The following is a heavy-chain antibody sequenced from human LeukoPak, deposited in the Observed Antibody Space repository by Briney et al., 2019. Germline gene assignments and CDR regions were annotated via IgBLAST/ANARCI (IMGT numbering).Heavy chain of an antibody. CDR2: ISGSGGST. Sequence: GGSLRLSCAASGFTFSSYAMSWVRQAPGKGLEWVSAISGSGGSTYYADSVKGRFTISRDNSKNTLYLQMNSLRAEDTAVYYCANDGGITMIVVVITHFDYCGQGTLVTVPS. J-gene: IGHJ4*02. CDR3: ANDGGITMIVVVITHFDY. CDR1: GFTFSSYA. D-gene: IGHD3-22*01. V-gene: IGHV3-23*01.